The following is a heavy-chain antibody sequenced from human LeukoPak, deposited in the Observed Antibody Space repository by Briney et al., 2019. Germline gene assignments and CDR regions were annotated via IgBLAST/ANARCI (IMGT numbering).Heavy chain of an antibody. D-gene: IGHD3-3*01. Sequence: SETLSLTCTVSGGSIGSYYWSWIRQPPGKGLEWIGYIYTSGSTNYNPSLKSRVTISVDTSKNQFSLKLSSVTAADTAVYYCARHNKYYDFWSGYSQLGGSDGAFDIWGQGTMVTVPS. J-gene: IGHJ3*02. CDR3: ARHNKYYDFWSGYSQLGGSDGAFDI. CDR1: GGSIGSYY. V-gene: IGHV4-4*09. CDR2: IYTSGST.